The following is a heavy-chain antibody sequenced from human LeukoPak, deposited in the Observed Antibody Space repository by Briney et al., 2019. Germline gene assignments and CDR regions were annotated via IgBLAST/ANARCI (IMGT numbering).Heavy chain of an antibody. D-gene: IGHD3-10*01. CDR3: ARGPSITMVRGGQWYYNMDV. Sequence: ASVKVSCKASGYTFTSYYIHWVRQAPGQGLEWMGLINPSGGSTNYAQKFQGRVTMTRDTSTSTVYMELSSLRSEDTAVYYCARGPSITMVRGGQWYYNMDVWGKGTTVTISS. CDR1: GYTFTSYY. J-gene: IGHJ6*03. V-gene: IGHV1-46*01. CDR2: INPSGGST.